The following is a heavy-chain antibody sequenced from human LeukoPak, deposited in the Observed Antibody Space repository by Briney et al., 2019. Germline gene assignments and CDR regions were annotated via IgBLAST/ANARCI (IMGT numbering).Heavy chain of an antibody. CDR1: GGSISSSSYY. J-gene: IGHJ6*03. D-gene: IGHD3-16*01. Sequence: PSETLSLTCTVSGGSISSSSYYWGWIRQPPGKGLEWIGSIYYSGSTYYNPSLKSRVTISVDTSKNQFSLKLSSVTAADTAVYYCARDLGRDYYMDVWGKGTTVTISS. CDR3: ARDLGRDYYMDV. CDR2: IYYSGST. V-gene: IGHV4-39*07.